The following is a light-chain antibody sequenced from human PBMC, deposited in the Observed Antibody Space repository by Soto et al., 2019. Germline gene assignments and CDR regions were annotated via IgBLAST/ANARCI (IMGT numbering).Light chain of an antibody. Sequence: QSVQTQPPSVSGAPGQRVTISCTGTSSNIGTGYDVHWYRQFPGTAPKLLIYDDTNRPSGVPDRFSGSKSGTSASLAITGLQAEDEADYYCQSYDSSLSAVVFGGGTQLTVL. CDR1: SSNIGTGYD. CDR2: DDT. J-gene: IGLJ2*01. V-gene: IGLV1-40*01. CDR3: QSYDSSLSAVV.